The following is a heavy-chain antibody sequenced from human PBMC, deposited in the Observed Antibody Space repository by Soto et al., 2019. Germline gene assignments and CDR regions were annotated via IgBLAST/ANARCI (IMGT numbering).Heavy chain of an antibody. CDR1: GFSLSTNGVG. CDR2: IYWDDSK. Sequence: QITLKESGPTLVKPTQTLTLTCTFSGFSLSTNGVGVGWIRQPPGKALEWLAVIYWDDSKHYSLSLESRLTITKDASKNQVVLTMTNIDPVDTATYYCAHKGYGDYPIVSWGQGTLVTVSS. J-gene: IGHJ4*02. V-gene: IGHV2-5*02. D-gene: IGHD4-17*01. CDR3: AHKGYGDYPIVS.